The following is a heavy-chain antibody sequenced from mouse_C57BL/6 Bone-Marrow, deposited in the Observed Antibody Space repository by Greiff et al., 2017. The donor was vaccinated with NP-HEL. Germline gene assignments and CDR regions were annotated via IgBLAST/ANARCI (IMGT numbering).Heavy chain of an antibody. CDR2: IYPSDSET. CDR1: GYTFTSYW. V-gene: IGHV1-61*01. D-gene: IGHD2-3*01. Sequence: QVQLQQPGAELVRPGSSVKLSCKASGYTFTSYWMDWVKQRPGQGLEWIGNIYPSDSETHYNQKFKDKATLTVEKSSSTAYMQLSSLTSEDSAVYYCARGWLLLFDYWGQGTTLTVSS. J-gene: IGHJ2*01. CDR3: ARGWLLLFDY.